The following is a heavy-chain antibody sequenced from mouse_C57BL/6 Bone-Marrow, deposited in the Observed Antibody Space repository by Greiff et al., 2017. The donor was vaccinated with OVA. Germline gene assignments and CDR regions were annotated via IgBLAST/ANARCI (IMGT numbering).Heavy chain of an antibody. CDR3: ARSRYGNYFYARDY. CDR2: IYPGSGNT. V-gene: IGHV1-76*01. J-gene: IGHJ4*01. CDR1: GYTFTDYY. D-gene: IGHD2-1*01. Sequence: VQLVESGAELVRPGASVKLSCKASGYTFTDYYINWVKQRPGQGLEWIARIYPGSGNTYYNEKFKGKATLTAEKSSSTAYMQLSSLTSEDSAVYFCARSRYGNYFYARDYWGQGTSVTVSS.